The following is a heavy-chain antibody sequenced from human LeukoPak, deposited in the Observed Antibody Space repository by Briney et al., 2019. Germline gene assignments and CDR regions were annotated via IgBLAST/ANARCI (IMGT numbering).Heavy chain of an antibody. V-gene: IGHV3-21*01. J-gene: IGHJ4*02. CDR3: ARVAERQLWLRSAFDY. CDR1: GFTFNTYA. Sequence: GGSLRLSCAASGFTFNTYAMNWVRQAPGKGLEWVSSISSSSTYIYYADSVKGRFTISRDNVKNSLYLQMNSLRAEDTAVYYCARVAERQLWLRSAFDYWGQGTLVTVSS. D-gene: IGHD5-18*01. CDR2: ISSSSTYI.